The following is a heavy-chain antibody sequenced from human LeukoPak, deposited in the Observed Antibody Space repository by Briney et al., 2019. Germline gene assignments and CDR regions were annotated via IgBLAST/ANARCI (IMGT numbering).Heavy chain of an antibody. CDR1: GGSFSSHY. V-gene: IGHV4-59*11. CDR3: ARDRGFWSGYSFDP. D-gene: IGHD3-3*01. J-gene: IGHJ5*02. Sequence: PSETLSLTCAVYGGSFSSHYWSWIRQPPGKGLEWIGYIYYSGSTNYNPSLKSRVTISVDTSKNQFSLKLSSVTAADTAVYYCARDRGFWSGYSFDPWGQGTLVTVSS. CDR2: IYYSGST.